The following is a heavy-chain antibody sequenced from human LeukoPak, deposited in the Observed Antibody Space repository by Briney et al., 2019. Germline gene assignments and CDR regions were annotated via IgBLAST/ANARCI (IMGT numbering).Heavy chain of an antibody. CDR2: SGSDGGT. CDR1: GFSFSNNA. CDR3: AKDLLGWEFFY. D-gene: IGHD3-10*01. J-gene: IGHJ4*02. V-gene: IGHV3-23*01. Sequence: PGGSLRLSCAASGFSFSNNAMSWVRQAPGKGLEWVSASGSDGGTYYADSVKGRFTISRDNSKNTLYLQMNSLRAEDTAVYYCAKDLLGWEFFYSGQGTLVTVSS.